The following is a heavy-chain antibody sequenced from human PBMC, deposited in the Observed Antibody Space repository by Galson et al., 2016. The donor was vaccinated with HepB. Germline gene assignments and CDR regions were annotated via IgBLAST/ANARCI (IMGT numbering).Heavy chain of an antibody. CDR1: GFTFRSYG. Sequence: SLRLSCAASGFTFRSYGMHWVRQAPGKGLEWVAHIWYDGSNKNYGDSVKGRFTISRDNSKNTLYLQMNSLRAEDTAVYYCARDKEYYFDYWGQGTLVTVSS. CDR3: ARDKEYYFDY. CDR2: IWYDGSNK. V-gene: IGHV3-33*01. J-gene: IGHJ4*02.